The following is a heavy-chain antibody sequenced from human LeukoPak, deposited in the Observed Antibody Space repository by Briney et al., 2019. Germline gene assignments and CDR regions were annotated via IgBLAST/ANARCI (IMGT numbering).Heavy chain of an antibody. J-gene: IGHJ4*02. Sequence: GGSLRLSCAASGFTFSSYSLNWVRQAPGKGLEWVSHISSSSSTIYYGDSVKGRFTISRDNAKNSLYLQMNSLRDEDTAVYYCARDPLDSSGYYYGGSFDYWGQGTLVTVSS. CDR2: ISSSSSTI. CDR3: ARDPLDSSGYYYGGSFDY. D-gene: IGHD3-22*01. V-gene: IGHV3-48*02. CDR1: GFTFSSYS.